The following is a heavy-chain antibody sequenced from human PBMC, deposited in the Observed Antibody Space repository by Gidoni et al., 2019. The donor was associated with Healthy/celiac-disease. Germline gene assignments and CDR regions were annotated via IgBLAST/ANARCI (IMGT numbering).Heavy chain of an antibody. CDR2: IYTSGST. CDR3: ARDRGSAGPGVFDY. CDR1: GGSISSGSYY. Sequence: QVQLQESGPGLMKPSQTLSLTCTVSGGSISSGSYYWSWIRQPAGKGLEWIGRIYTSGSTNYNPSLKSRVTISVDTSKNQFSLKLSSVTAADTAVYYCARDRGSAGPGVFDYWGQGTLVTVSS. D-gene: IGHD3-10*01. V-gene: IGHV4-61*02. J-gene: IGHJ4*02.